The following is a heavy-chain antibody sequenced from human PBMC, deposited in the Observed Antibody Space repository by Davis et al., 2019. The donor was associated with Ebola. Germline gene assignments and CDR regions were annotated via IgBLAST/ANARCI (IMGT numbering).Heavy chain of an antibody. D-gene: IGHD2-2*01. CDR3: ASPHQIRDKNYFDL. CDR2: INYRGKP. J-gene: IGHJ4*02. Sequence: PSETLSLTCGLYGTSFSDYFWSWIRQTPGKGLEWIGEINYRGKPYYNPSLKSRVTISIDTSRNHFSLMLRSVTAADTAIYYCASPHQIRDKNYFDLWGQGTLVTVSP. CDR1: GTSFSDYF. V-gene: IGHV4-34*01.